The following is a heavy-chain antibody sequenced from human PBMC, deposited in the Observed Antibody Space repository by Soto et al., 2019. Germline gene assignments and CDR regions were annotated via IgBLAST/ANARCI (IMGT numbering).Heavy chain of an antibody. J-gene: IGHJ4*02. Sequence: GESLKISCKGSGYSFTSYWIGWVRQMPGKGLEWMGIIYPGDSDTRYSPSFQGQVTISADKSISTAYLQWSSLKASDTAMHYCARRLGSGSWYSGFDYWGQGTLVTVSS. D-gene: IGHD1-26*01. CDR1: GYSFTSYW. CDR2: IYPGDSDT. V-gene: IGHV5-51*01. CDR3: ARRLGSGSWYSGFDY.